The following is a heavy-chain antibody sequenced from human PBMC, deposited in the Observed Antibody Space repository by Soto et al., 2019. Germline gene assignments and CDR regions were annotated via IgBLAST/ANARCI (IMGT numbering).Heavy chain of an antibody. CDR3: AREGEDGYTHDY. Sequence: QVQLVESGGGGVQPGRSLRLSCAASGFTFSSYAMHWVRQAPGKGLEWVAVISYDGSNKYYADSVKGRFTISRDNSKNTLYLQMNSLRAEDTAVYYCAREGEDGYTHDYWGQGTLVTVSS. CDR2: ISYDGSNK. D-gene: IGHD5-12*01. CDR1: GFTFSSYA. V-gene: IGHV3-30-3*01. J-gene: IGHJ4*02.